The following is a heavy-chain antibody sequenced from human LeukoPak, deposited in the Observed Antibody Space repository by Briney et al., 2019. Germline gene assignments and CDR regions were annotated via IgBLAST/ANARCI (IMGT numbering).Heavy chain of an antibody. D-gene: IGHD6-19*01. J-gene: IGHJ4*02. CDR1: GFTFSSYN. V-gene: IGHV3-48*01. CDR2: ISSTSRTL. CDR3: ARDPVAGKEYYFDY. Sequence: PGGSLRLSCAASGFTFSSYNMNWVRQAPGKGLEWVSYISSTSRTLYYADSVKGRFTISRDNSKNTLYLQMNSLRAEDTAVYYCARDPVAGKEYYFDYWGQGTLVTVSS.